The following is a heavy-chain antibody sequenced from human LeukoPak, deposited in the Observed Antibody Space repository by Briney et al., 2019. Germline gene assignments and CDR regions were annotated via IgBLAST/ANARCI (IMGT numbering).Heavy chain of an antibody. CDR1: GYSFTNYW. V-gene: IGHV5-51*01. CDR2: ISPGDSDT. CDR3: ARQHTSGWYYFDY. Sequence: GESLKISCKGSGYSFTNYWIGWVRQMPGKGREWMGIISPGDSDTRYRSSFQGQVSISVDKSINTAYLQWSSLKASDTAIYYYARQHTSGWYYFDYWGQGTLVTVSS. D-gene: IGHD6-19*01. J-gene: IGHJ4*02.